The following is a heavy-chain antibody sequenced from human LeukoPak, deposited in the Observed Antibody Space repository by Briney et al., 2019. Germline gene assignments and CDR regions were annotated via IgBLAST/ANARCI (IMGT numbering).Heavy chain of an antibody. Sequence: GESLKISCKGSGYSFTSYWIGWVRQMPGKGLEWMGIIYPGDSGTRYSPSLQGQVTISADKSISTAYLQWSSLKASDTAMYYCARNHASGVWFGELLFDYWGQGTLVTVSS. J-gene: IGHJ4*02. D-gene: IGHD3-10*01. CDR1: GYSFTSYW. CDR2: IYPGDSGT. CDR3: ARNHASGVWFGELLFDY. V-gene: IGHV5-51*01.